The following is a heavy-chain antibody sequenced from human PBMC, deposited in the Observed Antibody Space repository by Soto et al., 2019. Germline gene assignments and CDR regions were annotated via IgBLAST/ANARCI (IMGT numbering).Heavy chain of an antibody. V-gene: IGHV1-69*13. CDR3: ARGPDYAGYIDS. D-gene: IGHD4-17*01. J-gene: IGHJ4*02. Sequence: QVRLVQSGAEVKKPGSSVKVSCKASGGTFSNHAINWVRQAPGQGPEWMGVIILPFGTPNYAQRFQGRVTITADESMTTAYMELNGLRSEDTAVYYCARGPDYAGYIDSWGQGSLVTVSS. CDR2: IILPFGTP. CDR1: GGTFSNHA.